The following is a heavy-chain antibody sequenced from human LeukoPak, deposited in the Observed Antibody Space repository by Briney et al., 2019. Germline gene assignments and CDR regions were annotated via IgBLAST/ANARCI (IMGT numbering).Heavy chain of an antibody. Sequence: PSETLSLTXTVSGGSMSNYYWSWIRQPAGKGLEWIGRIYTSGSTNYNPSLKSRVTMSIDTSKNQFSLKLSSVTAADTAVYFCARDESEFDYWGQGTLVTVSS. J-gene: IGHJ4*02. CDR1: GGSMSNYY. CDR2: IYTSGST. CDR3: ARDESEFDY. V-gene: IGHV4-4*07.